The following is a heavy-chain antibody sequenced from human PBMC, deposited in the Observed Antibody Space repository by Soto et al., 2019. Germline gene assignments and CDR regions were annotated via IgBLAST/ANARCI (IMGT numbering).Heavy chain of an antibody. Sequence: ASVKVSCKASGYTFTSYGISWVRQAPGQGLEWMGWISAYNGNTNYAQKLQGRVTMTTDTSTSTAYMELRSLRSDDTAVYYCARDRTSSPYVFWCGYFKISHDPFDISGRGTMVTVSS. CDR3: ARDRTSSPYVFWCGYFKISHDPFDI. J-gene: IGHJ3*02. D-gene: IGHD3-3*01. CDR2: ISAYNGNT. V-gene: IGHV1-18*01. CDR1: GYTFTSYG.